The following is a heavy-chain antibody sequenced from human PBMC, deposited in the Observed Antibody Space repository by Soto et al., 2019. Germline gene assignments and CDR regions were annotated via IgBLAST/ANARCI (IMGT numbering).Heavy chain of an antibody. CDR1: GFTFTSYW. D-gene: IGHD3-16*01. CDR3: ARVRFIHMERDFDS. J-gene: IGHJ4*02. Sequence: EVQLVESGGGLVQPGGSLRLSCEASGFTFTSYWMSWVRQAPGKGLVWVASIKKDGTCTYYADSVKGRFTVTRDNAKSSINLQMDSLNNDDKDGYSCARVRFIHMERDFDSGGQGTLVTVSS. V-gene: IGHV3-7*05. CDR2: IKKDGTCT.